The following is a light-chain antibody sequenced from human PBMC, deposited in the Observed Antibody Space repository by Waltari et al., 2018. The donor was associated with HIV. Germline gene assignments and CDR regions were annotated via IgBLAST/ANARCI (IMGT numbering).Light chain of an antibody. CDR2: SNH. V-gene: IGLV1-44*01. CDR1: SSNIGSNT. CDR3: AAWDDSLNGVV. J-gene: IGLJ2*01. Sequence: QSVLTQPPSASGTPGQRVTISCSGSSSNIGSNTVNWYQHLPGTAPKLRLYSNHVRRSGLPDRFSGSKSGTSASLSISGLQSEDEADYYGAAWDDSLNGVVFGGGTKLTVL.